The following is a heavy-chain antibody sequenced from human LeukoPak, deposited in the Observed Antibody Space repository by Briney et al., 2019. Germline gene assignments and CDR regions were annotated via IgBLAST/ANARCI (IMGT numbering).Heavy chain of an antibody. Sequence: PGGSLRLSCAASGFTFINYAMSWVRQAPGKGLEWISGINNSGGSTYYADSVKGRFTISRDNSKNTLHLQMNSLRADDTAVYYCAKSPDRSWFDPWGQGTLVTVSS. V-gene: IGHV3-23*01. CDR2: INNSGGST. CDR1: GFTFINYA. D-gene: IGHD3-10*01. CDR3: AKSPDRSWFDP. J-gene: IGHJ5*02.